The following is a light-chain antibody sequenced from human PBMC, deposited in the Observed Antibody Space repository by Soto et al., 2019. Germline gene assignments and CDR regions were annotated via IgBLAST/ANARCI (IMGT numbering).Light chain of an antibody. CDR2: GAF. J-gene: IGKJ1*01. CDR1: QSVTSSY. Sequence: EIVLTQSPGTVSLSPGERATLSCRASQSVTSSYLAWYQQKPGQAPRLLIYGAFNRATGIPDRFSGSGSGTDFTLTISRLEPEDFAVYYCQQYGSSPRTFGQGTKVEIK. V-gene: IGKV3-20*01. CDR3: QQYGSSPRT.